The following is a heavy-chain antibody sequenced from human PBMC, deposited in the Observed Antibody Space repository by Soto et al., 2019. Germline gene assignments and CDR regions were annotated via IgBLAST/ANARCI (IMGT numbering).Heavy chain of an antibody. CDR1: GFLVRNNY. Sequence: PGGSLRLSCAASGFLVRNNYMTWVRQAPGMGLEWVSAMYSDGRTFYAESVMGRFTIAIDNSKNMVYLQMNGLRPEDTAVYYCAKVSSDRGYYYFAMDVWGQGTTVTVSS. CDR2: MYSDGRT. J-gene: IGHJ6*02. CDR3: AKVSSDRGYYYFAMDV. V-gene: IGHV3-53*05. D-gene: IGHD3-10*01.